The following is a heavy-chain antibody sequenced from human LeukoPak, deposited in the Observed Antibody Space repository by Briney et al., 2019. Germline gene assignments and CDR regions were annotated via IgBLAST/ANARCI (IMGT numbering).Heavy chain of an antibody. Sequence: GGSLRLSCAASGFTFSSYSMNWVRQAPGKGLEWVAVISYDGSNKYYADSVKGRFTISRDNSKNTLYLQMNSLRAEDTAVYYCARDSGYSSGWSYYYYGMDVWGQGTTVTVSS. V-gene: IGHV3-30*03. CDR1: GFTFSSYS. J-gene: IGHJ6*02. CDR2: ISYDGSNK. CDR3: ARDSGYSSGWSYYYYGMDV. D-gene: IGHD6-19*01.